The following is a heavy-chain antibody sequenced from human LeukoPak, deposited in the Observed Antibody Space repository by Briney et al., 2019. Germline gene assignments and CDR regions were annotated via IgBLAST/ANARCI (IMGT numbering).Heavy chain of an antibody. Sequence: GGSLRLSCAASGFTFTTSSMAWFSQTPGAGLEWVSSISSTGSATYYTDSVKGRFTISRDNSKNTLYLQMNSLRAEDTAVYYCAKKRISSSSFGYFDYWGQGTLVTVSS. CDR1: GFTFTTSS. CDR2: ISSTGSAT. J-gene: IGHJ4*02. V-gene: IGHV3-23*01. D-gene: IGHD6-6*01. CDR3: AKKRISSSSFGYFDY.